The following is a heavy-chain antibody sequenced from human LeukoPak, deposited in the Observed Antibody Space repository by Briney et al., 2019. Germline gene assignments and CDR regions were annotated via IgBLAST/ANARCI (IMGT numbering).Heavy chain of an antibody. V-gene: IGHV4-59*08. D-gene: IGHD3-22*01. Sequence: SETLSLTCTVSGGSISSYYWSWIRQPPGKGLEWIGYIYYSGSTNYNPSLKSRVTISVDTSKNQFSLELSSVTAADTAVYYCARLGYYDSSGYAPWGQGTLVTVSS. CDR3: ARLGYYDSSGYAP. CDR2: IYYSGST. CDR1: GGSISSYY. J-gene: IGHJ5*02.